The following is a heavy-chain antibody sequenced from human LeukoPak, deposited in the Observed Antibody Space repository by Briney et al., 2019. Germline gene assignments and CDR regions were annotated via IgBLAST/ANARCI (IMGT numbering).Heavy chain of an antibody. CDR2: ISGSGGST. CDR3: AKDGPSASSPPLDY. CDR1: GFTFSSYS. V-gene: IGHV3-23*01. J-gene: IGHJ4*02. D-gene: IGHD6-6*01. Sequence: GGSLRLPCVASGFTFSSYSMNWVRQAPGKGLEWVSTISGSGGSTYYADPVKGRFTISRDNFKNTLFLQMNSLRAEDTAIYYCAKDGPSASSPPLDYWGQGTLVTVSS.